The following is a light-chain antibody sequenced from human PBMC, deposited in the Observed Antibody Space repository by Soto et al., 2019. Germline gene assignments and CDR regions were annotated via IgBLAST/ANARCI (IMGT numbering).Light chain of an antibody. CDR3: QQSYRSPYT. V-gene: IGKV1-39*01. CDR2: GAS. Sequence: IQMTQSPSSLSASEGDSVTVTCRASQSINIYLNWYQQKPGKAPTLLIYGASSLQSGVPSRFTGGGSRTEFTLTISSLQPEDFATYYCQQSYRSPYTFGQGTKLEIK. J-gene: IGKJ2*01. CDR1: QSINIY.